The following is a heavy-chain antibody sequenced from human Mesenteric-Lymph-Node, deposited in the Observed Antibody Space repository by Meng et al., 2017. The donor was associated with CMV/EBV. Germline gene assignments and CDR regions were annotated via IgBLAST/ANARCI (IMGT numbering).Heavy chain of an antibody. CDR3: ATAPMEMATIGGWFDP. CDR2: IYPGDSDT. J-gene: IGHJ5*02. V-gene: IGHV5-51*01. Sequence: KVSCKGSGYSFTSYCIGWVRQRPGKGLEWMGSIYPGDSDTRYSPSFQGQVTISADKSISTAYLQWSSLKASDTAMYYCATAPMEMATIGGWFDPWGQGTLVTVSS. CDR1: GYSFTSYC. D-gene: IGHD5-24*01.